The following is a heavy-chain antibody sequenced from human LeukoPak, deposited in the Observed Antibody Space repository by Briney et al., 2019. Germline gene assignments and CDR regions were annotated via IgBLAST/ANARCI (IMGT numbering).Heavy chain of an antibody. CDR3: AKGIRFPPNENYLNY. Sequence: GGSLRLSCAASGFTFSSYAMTWVRQAPGKGLEWVSSISGSGGFTYYADSVKGRFTNSRDNSKNTLYLLINSLRADDTTVYYCAKGIRFPPNENYLNYWGQGTLVTVSS. D-gene: IGHD3-3*01. J-gene: IGHJ4*02. CDR1: GFTFSSYA. V-gene: IGHV3-23*01. CDR2: ISGSGGFT.